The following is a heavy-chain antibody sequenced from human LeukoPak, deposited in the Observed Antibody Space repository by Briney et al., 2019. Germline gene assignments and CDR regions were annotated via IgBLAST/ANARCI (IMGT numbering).Heavy chain of an antibody. J-gene: IGHJ5*02. CDR1: GGPISSGGYY. Sequence: PSETLSVTCTVSGGPISSGGYYWSWIRQPPGKGLEWIGSIYYSGSTYYNPSLKSRVTISVDTSKNQFSLKLSSVTAADTAVYYCASGPYGSGSYYNWFDPWGQGTLVTVSS. CDR2: IYYSGST. V-gene: IGHV4-39*01. CDR3: ASGPYGSGSYYNWFDP. D-gene: IGHD3-10*01.